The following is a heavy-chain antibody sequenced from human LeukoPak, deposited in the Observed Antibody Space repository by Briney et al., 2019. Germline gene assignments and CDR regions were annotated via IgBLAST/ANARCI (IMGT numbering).Heavy chain of an antibody. CDR3: ARVPPSAHQMLSSDY. CDR2: ISANNGET. J-gene: IGHJ4*02. D-gene: IGHD2-2*01. V-gene: IGHV1-18*04. CDR1: GYTFTNYG. Sequence: GASVMVSCKASGYTFTNYGISWVRQAPGQGLEWMAWISANNGETRYARNLQGRVTMTTDTSTSTAYMELRSLRSDDTAVYYCARVPPSAHQMLSSDYWGQGTQVTVSS.